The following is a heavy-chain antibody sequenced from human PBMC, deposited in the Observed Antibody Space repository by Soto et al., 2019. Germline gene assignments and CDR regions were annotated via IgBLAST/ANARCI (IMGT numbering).Heavy chain of an antibody. CDR1: GFTFSSYS. J-gene: IGHJ3*02. CDR3: ARVIYCSGGICYDAFDI. D-gene: IGHD2-15*01. Sequence: GSLRLSCAASGFTFSSYSMNWVRQAPGKGLEWVSYISSSSSTIYYADSVKGRFTISRDNAKNSLYLQINSLRDEDTAVYYCARVIYCSGGICYDAFDIWGQGTMVTVSS. V-gene: IGHV3-48*02. CDR2: ISSSSSTI.